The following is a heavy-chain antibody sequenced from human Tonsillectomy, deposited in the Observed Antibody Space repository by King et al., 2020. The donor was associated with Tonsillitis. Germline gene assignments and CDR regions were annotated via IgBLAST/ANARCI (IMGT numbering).Heavy chain of an antibody. CDR2: MFYSGST. J-gene: IGHJ4*02. Sequence: QLQESGPGLVKPSETLSLTCNVSGGSITSYYWSWIRQPPGKGLEWIGYMFYSGSTNYNPSLKSRVTMSVDTSKNQFSLKLSSVTAADTAVYYCARVRERNMIQLDYWGQGTPVTVSS. V-gene: IGHV4-59*01. CDR3: ARVRERNMIQLDY. CDR1: GGSITSYY. D-gene: IGHD3-22*01.